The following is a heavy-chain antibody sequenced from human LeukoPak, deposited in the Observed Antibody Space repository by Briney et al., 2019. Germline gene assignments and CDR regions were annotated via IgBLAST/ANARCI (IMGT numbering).Heavy chain of an antibody. V-gene: IGHV3-7*01. CDR3: ARDIMTTVTTAFD. D-gene: IGHD4-17*01. CDR1: GFTFSSYM. J-gene: IGHJ4*02. Sequence: GESLRLSCAASGFTFSSYMMTWVRQAPGKGLEWVANIKPDGGEKFYVDSVRGRFTISRDNAKNSLYLQMNSLRAEDTAVYYCARDIMTTVTTAFDWGQGTLVTVSS. CDR2: IKPDGGEK.